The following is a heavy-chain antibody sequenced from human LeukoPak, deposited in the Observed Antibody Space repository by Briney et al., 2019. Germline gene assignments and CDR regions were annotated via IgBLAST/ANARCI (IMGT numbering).Heavy chain of an antibody. CDR1: GFIFSKYW. CDR2: IKEDGSTI. V-gene: IGHV3-7*01. Sequence: GGSLRLSCTASGFIFSKYWMTWLRQAPGKGLEWVANIKEDGSTIHYVDSVKGRFTISRDNAKNSLYLQMNSLRAEDTAVYYCARVGNWNDRGDYWGQGTLVTVSS. CDR3: ARVGNWNDRGDY. J-gene: IGHJ4*02. D-gene: IGHD1-1*01.